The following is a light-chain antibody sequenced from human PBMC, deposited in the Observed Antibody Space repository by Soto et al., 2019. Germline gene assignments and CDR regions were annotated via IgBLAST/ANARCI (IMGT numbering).Light chain of an antibody. J-gene: IGLJ2*01. CDR3: AAWDDSLNGVV. V-gene: IGLV1-44*01. Sequence: QSVLTQPPSASGTPGQRVTISCSGSSSNIGSNTVNWYQQPPGTAPKLLMYSNNQRPSGVPDRFSGSKSGTSVSLAISGLQSEDEADYHCAAWDDSLNGVVFGGGTKLTVL. CDR2: SNN. CDR1: SSNIGSNT.